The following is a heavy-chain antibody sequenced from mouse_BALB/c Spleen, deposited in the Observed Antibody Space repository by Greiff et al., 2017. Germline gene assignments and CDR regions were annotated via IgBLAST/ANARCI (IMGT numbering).Heavy chain of an antibody. D-gene: IGHD2-4*01. Sequence: VQLQQSGPELVKPGASVKMSCKASGYTFTSYVMHWVKQKPGQGLEWIGYINPYNDGTKYNEKFKGKATLTSDKSSSTAYMELSSLTSEDSAVYYCARAEGMITTGAWFAYWGQGTLVTVSA. CDR2: INPYNDGT. V-gene: IGHV1-14*01. CDR3: ARAEGMITTGAWFAY. CDR1: GYTFTSYV. J-gene: IGHJ3*01.